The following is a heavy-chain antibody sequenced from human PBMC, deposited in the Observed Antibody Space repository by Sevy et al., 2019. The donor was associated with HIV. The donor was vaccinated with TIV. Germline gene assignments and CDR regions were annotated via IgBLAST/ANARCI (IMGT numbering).Heavy chain of an antibody. CDR1: GFTFSSYG. D-gene: IGHD3-10*01. V-gene: IGHV3-30*02. Sequence: GGSLRLSCAASGFTFSSYGMHWVRQAPGKGLEWVAFIRYDGSNKYYADSVKGRFTISRDNSKNTLYLQMNSLRAKDTAVYYCAKDRYGSGSYLFYYYYYGMDVWGQGTTVTVSS. J-gene: IGHJ6*02. CDR3: AKDRYGSGSYLFYYYYYGMDV. CDR2: IRYDGSNK.